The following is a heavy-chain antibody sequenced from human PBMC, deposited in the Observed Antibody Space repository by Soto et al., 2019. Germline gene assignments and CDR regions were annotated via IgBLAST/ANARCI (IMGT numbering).Heavy chain of an antibody. D-gene: IGHD5-12*01. CDR1: DYSISSGYC. J-gene: IGHJ3*02. CDR3: ARDRDGYNYAFDI. V-gene: IGHV4-38-2*02. Sequence: PSETLSLTCGVSDYSISSGYCWACIRQPPGKGLEWLGSIYHSGSTYQNPSLSSRVTISVDTSRNKFSLRLSSVTAADTAVYYCARDRDGYNYAFDIWGQGTVVTVSS. CDR2: IYHSGST.